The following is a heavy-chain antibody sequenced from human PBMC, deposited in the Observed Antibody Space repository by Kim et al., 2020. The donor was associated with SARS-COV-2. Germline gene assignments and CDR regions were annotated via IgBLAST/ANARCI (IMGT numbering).Heavy chain of an antibody. CDR2: ISGSGGST. CDR1: GFTFSSYA. Sequence: GGSLRLSCAASGFTFSSYAMSWVRQAPGKGLEWVSAISGSGGSTYYADSVKGRFTISRDNSKNTLYLQMNSLRAEDTAVYYCAKDHGARYSSSWYDWFDPWGQGTLVTVSS. D-gene: IGHD6-13*01. J-gene: IGHJ5*02. CDR3: AKDHGARYSSSWYDWFDP. V-gene: IGHV3-23*01.